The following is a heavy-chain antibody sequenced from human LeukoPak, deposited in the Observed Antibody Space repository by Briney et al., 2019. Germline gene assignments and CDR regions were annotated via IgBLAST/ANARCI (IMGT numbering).Heavy chain of an antibody. CDR3: ARATGNSDHSLREPIHWYFDL. Sequence: SVKVSRKASGGTFSTFGLSWVRQAPGQGLEWMGGIIPIFGPANYAQKFQGRVTITADESTSTAYMELSSLRSEDTAVYFCARATGNSDHSLREPIHWYFDLWGRGTLVIVSS. CDR2: IIPIFGPA. J-gene: IGHJ2*01. CDR1: GGTFSTFG. V-gene: IGHV1-69*01. D-gene: IGHD4-23*01.